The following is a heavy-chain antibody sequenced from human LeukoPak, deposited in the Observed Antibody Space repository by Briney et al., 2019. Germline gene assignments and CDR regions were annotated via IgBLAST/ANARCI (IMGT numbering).Heavy chain of an antibody. CDR3: ARLGATKGPDAFDI. D-gene: IGHD1-26*01. J-gene: IGHJ3*02. V-gene: IGHV1-2*02. CDR1: GYTFAGYY. Sequence: GASVRVSCKASGYTFAGYYVHWVRQAPGQGLEWMGWINPNSGGTNYAQKFQGRVTMTRDTSISTAYMELSRLRSDDTAVYYCARLGATKGPDAFDIWGQGTMVTVSS. CDR2: INPNSGGT.